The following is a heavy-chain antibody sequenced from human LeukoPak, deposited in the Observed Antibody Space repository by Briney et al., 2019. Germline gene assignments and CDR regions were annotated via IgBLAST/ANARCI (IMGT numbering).Heavy chain of an antibody. Sequence: ASVKVSCKASGYTFTSYGISWVRQAPGQGLEWMGIINPSGGSTSYAQKFQGRVTMTRDTSTSTVYMELSSLRSEDTAVYYCARRKRINYFDYWGQGTLVTVSS. CDR1: GYTFTSYG. V-gene: IGHV1-46*01. J-gene: IGHJ4*02. CDR3: ARRKRINYFDY. CDR2: INPSGGST.